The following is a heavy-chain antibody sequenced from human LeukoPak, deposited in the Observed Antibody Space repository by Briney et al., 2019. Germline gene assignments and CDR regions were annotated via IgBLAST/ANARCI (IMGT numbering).Heavy chain of an antibody. V-gene: IGHV5-51*01. J-gene: IGHJ5*02. D-gene: IGHD3-22*01. CDR2: IYPGDSDT. CDR3: ARSTYYYDSSGYTNWFDP. CDR1: GYSFTDYW. Sequence: GESLKISCKGSGYSFTDYWVGWVRQMPGKGLEWMGIIYPGDSDTRYSPSFQGQVTISADKSISTAYLQWSSLKASDTAMYYCARSTYYYDSSGYTNWFDPWGQGTLVTVSS.